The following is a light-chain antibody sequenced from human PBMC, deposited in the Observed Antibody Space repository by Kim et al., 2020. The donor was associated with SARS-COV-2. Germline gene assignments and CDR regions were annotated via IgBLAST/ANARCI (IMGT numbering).Light chain of an antibody. CDR1: QSVSSN. Sequence: EIVMTQSPATLSVSPGERATLSCRASQSVSSNLAWYQQKPGQAPRLLIYGASTRATGIPARFSGSGSGTDFTLTISSLQPEDFAVYYCQQAYGVFGGGTKVDIK. J-gene: IGKJ4*01. V-gene: IGKV3D-15*01. CDR2: GAS. CDR3: QQAYGV.